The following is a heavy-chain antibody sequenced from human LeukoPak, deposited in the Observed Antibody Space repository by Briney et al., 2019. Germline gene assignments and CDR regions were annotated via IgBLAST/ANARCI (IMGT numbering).Heavy chain of an antibody. J-gene: IGHJ4*02. CDR2: IKQDGSEK. D-gene: IGHD3-22*01. CDR1: GFTFSSYW. Sequence: GGSLRLSCAASGFTFSSYWMSWVRQAPGKGLEWVANIKQDGSEKYYVDSVKGRFTISRDNAKNSLYLQMNSLRAEDTAVYYCARVEYYYDSSGYPDWGQGTLVTVSS. CDR3: ARVEYYYDSSGYPD. V-gene: IGHV3-7*01.